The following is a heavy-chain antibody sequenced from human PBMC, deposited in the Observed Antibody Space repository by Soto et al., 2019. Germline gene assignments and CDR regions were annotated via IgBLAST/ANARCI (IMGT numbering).Heavy chain of an antibody. CDR2: ISAYNGNT. CDR1: GYTFTSYG. CDR3: ARGVAAAGKRNNWFDP. V-gene: IGHV1-18*01. D-gene: IGHD6-13*01. J-gene: IGHJ5*02. Sequence: ASVKVSCKASGYTFTSYGISWVRQAPGQGLEWMGWISAYNGNTNYAQKLQGRVTMTTDTSTSTAYMELRSLRSDDTAVYYCARGVAAAGKRNNWFDPWGQGTLVTFSS.